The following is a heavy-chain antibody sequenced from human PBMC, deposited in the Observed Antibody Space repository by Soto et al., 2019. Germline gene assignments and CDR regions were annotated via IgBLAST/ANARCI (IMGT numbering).Heavy chain of an antibody. Sequence: QVQLVESGGGVVQLGRSLRLSCAASGFTFNSYAMLWVRQAPGKGLEGVAIISYDGSNKYYADPVKGRFTISRDNSQNTLYLQMNSLRAEYTAVYYCAREKAARFLAGGMDVWGQGTTVTVSS. CDR2: ISYDGSNK. V-gene: IGHV3-30-3*01. J-gene: IGHJ6*02. CDR1: GFTFNSYA. D-gene: IGHD6-6*01. CDR3: AREKAARFLAGGMDV.